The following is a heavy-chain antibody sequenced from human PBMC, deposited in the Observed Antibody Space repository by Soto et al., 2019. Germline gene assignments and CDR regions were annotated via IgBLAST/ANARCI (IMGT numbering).Heavy chain of an antibody. CDR3: ARHGITGSYYDAFDI. J-gene: IGHJ3*02. CDR1: CSSICSSRCP. Sequence: SETLSLTCTFPCSSICSSRCPWVCIRQPLVKGLELIASIKYSGTTFYNPSLKSRVTLSVDTSKNQFALKLSSVTAAETAVYYCARHGITGSYYDAFDIWGQGTMVS. CDR2: IKYSGTT. V-gene: IGHV4-39*01. D-gene: IGHD1-26*01.